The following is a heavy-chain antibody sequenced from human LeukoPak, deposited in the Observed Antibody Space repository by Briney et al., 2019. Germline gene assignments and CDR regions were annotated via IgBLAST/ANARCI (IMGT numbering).Heavy chain of an antibody. CDR1: GFTFSSYA. CDR3: AKDPRYGGSWERGGYYFDY. Sequence: PGGSLRLSCAASGFTFSSYAMSWVRQAPGKGLEWVSAISGSGGSTYYADSVKGRFTISRDNSKNTLYLQMNSLRAEDTAVYYCAKDPRYGGSWERGGYYFDYWGQGTLVTVSS. J-gene: IGHJ4*02. D-gene: IGHD1-26*01. V-gene: IGHV3-23*01. CDR2: ISGSGGST.